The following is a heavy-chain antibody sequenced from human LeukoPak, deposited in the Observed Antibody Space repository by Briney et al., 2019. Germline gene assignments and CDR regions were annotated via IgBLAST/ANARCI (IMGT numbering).Heavy chain of an antibody. Sequence: GGSLRLSCAASGFTFSDYYMSWSRQAPGKGLEWVSYISTTSSYTDYADFVRGRFTISRDNAKNLLYLQMNSLRPEDTAVYYCARDWYCSSSICYTDRNWFDPWGQGTLVTVSS. V-gene: IGHV3-11*05. D-gene: IGHD2-2*02. J-gene: IGHJ5*02. CDR3: ARDWYCSSSICYTDRNWFDP. CDR1: GFTFSDYY. CDR2: ISTTSSYT.